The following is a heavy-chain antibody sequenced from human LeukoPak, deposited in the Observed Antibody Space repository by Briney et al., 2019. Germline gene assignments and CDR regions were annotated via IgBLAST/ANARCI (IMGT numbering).Heavy chain of an antibody. CDR1: GRSISSSNYY. Sequence: ETLSLTCTVCGRSISSSNYYGGWIRQPPGKGLEWIGSIHYSGKTYYSPSLKSRVTVSGDTSKNQFSLKLSSVTAADTAVYYCARLNDYYYYYMDVWGKGTTVTVSS. V-gene: IGHV4-39*01. CDR2: IHYSGKT. J-gene: IGHJ6*03. CDR3: ARLNDYYYYYMDV.